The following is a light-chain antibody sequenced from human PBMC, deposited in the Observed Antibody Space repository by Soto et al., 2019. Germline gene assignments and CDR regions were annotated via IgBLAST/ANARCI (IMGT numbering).Light chain of an antibody. J-gene: IGKJ5*01. CDR2: GAF. V-gene: IGKV3D-15*01. Sequence: EIVMTQSPATLSVSPGERAALSCRASQSVSNNLAWYQQQPGQAPRLLIYGAFNRAAGIPARFSGSGSGTDFTLTISSLEPEDSAVYYCQQSNIWPPVTFGQGTRLEIK. CDR3: QQSNIWPPVT. CDR1: QSVSNN.